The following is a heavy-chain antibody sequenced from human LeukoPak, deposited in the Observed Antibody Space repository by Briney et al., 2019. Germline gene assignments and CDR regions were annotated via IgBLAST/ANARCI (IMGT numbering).Heavy chain of an antibody. CDR1: VFTFSSYA. V-gene: IGHV3-30-3*01. CDR3: TRGEYSSSGSSFDY. D-gene: IGHD6-6*01. Sequence: PGGSLRLSCAASVFTFSSYAMHWVRQAPGKGLERVAVISYDGSNKYYADSVKGRFTISRDNSKNTLYLQMNSLRAEDTAVYYCTRGEYSSSGSSFDYWGQGTLVTVSS. J-gene: IGHJ4*02. CDR2: ISYDGSNK.